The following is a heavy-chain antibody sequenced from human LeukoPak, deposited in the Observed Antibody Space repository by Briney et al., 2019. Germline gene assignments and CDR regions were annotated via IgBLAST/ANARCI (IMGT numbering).Heavy chain of an antibody. D-gene: IGHD3-10*01. CDR3: ARVMVRGVVYNWFDP. Sequence: SETLSLTCTVSGGSISSGDYYWSWVRQPPGKGLEWIGEINHSGSTNYNPSLKSRVTISVDTSKNQFSLKLSSVTAADTAVYYCARVMVRGVVYNWFDPWGQGTLVTVSS. V-gene: IGHV4-39*07. CDR2: INHSGST. CDR1: GGSISSGDYY. J-gene: IGHJ5*02.